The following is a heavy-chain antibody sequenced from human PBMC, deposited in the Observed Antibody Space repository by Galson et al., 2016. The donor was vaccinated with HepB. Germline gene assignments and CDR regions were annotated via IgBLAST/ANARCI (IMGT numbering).Heavy chain of an antibody. CDR1: GVTFISYA. CDR2: IIPILPMA. Sequence: SVKVSCKASGVTFISYAFSWVRQAPGQGLEWMGRIIPILPMANYAQKFQGRVTITADKSTNTTYMELSSLRSEDTAVYYCASDAVAAAGTLPFYHYGMDVWGQGTTVTVSS. CDR3: ASDAVAAAGTLPFYHYGMDV. D-gene: IGHD6-13*01. J-gene: IGHJ6*02. V-gene: IGHV1-69*04.